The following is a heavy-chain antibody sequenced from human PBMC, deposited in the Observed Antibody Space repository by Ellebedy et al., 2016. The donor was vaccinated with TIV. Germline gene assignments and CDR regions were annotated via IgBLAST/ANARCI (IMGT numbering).Heavy chain of an antibody. J-gene: IGHJ4*02. V-gene: IGHV3-23*01. D-gene: IGHD6-19*01. CDR2: ISGSGGST. CDR3: TKVPQQWLPDY. CDR1: GFTFSSYA. Sequence: GGSLRLXCAASGFTFSSYAMSWVRQAPGKGLEWVSAISGSGGSTYYADSVKGRFTVSRDNSKNTLYLQMNSLRAVDTAVYYCTKVPQQWLPDYWGQGTLVTVSS.